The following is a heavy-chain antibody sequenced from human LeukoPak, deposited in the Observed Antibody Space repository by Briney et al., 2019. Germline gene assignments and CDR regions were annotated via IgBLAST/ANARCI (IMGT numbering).Heavy chain of an antibody. CDR2: ITSSSSYI. J-gene: IGHJ4*02. Sequence: GGSLRLSCAASGFTFSSYSMNWVRQAPGKGLEWVSSITSSSSYIYYADSVKGRFTISRDNSKNTLYLQMNSLRAEDTAVYYCAKSPRWSVKFHFDYWGQGTLVTVSS. CDR3: AKSPRWSVKFHFDY. D-gene: IGHD2-15*01. V-gene: IGHV3-21*01. CDR1: GFTFSSYS.